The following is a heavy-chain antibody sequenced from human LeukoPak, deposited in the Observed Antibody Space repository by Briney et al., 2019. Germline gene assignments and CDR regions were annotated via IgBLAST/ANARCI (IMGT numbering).Heavy chain of an antibody. D-gene: IGHD1-26*01. Sequence: GGSLRLSCAASGFTFSSYGMHWVRQAPGKGLEWVAFIRYDGSNKYYADSVKGRFTISRDNSKNTLYPQMNSLRAEDTAVYYCAKARTRYSGSYFDYWGQGTLVTVSS. CDR3: AKARTRYSGSYFDY. CDR2: IRYDGSNK. V-gene: IGHV3-30*02. CDR1: GFTFSSYG. J-gene: IGHJ4*02.